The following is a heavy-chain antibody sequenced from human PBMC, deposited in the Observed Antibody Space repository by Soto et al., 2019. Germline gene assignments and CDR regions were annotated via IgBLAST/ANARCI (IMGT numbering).Heavy chain of an antibody. CDR3: ARYSGYDSHLDY. D-gene: IGHD5-12*01. CDR1: GFTFSSYA. CDR2: ISYDGSNK. V-gene: IGHV3-30-3*01. J-gene: IGHJ4*02. Sequence: GGSLRLSCAASGFTFSSYAMHWVRQAPGKGLEWVAVISYDGSNKYYADSVKGRFTISRDNSKNTLYLQMNSLRAEDTAVYYCARYSGYDSHLDYWGQGTLVTVSS.